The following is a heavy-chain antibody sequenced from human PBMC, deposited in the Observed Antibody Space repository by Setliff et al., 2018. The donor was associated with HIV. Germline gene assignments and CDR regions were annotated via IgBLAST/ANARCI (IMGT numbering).Heavy chain of an antibody. D-gene: IGHD3-10*01. J-gene: IGHJ3*02. V-gene: IGHV1-69*10. Sequence: ASVKVSCKASGDTSSTYAINWVRQAPGQGLEWMGQFIPILDITNYAQKFQGRVTITADKSTNTMYMEMTSLTSEDTAVYYCAGPRGDEAFDIWGQGTMVTV. CDR2: FIPILDIT. CDR3: AGPRGDEAFDI. CDR1: GDTSSTYA.